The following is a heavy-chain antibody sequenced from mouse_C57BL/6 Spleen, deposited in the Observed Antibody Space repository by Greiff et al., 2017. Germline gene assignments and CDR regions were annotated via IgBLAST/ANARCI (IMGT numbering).Heavy chain of an antibody. J-gene: IGHJ4*01. CDR3: ARDVWLLRGAMDY. CDR1: GYSITSGYY. D-gene: IGHD2-3*01. V-gene: IGHV3-6*01. Sequence: VQLQQSGPGLVKPSQSLSLTCSVTGYSITSGYYWNWIRQFPGNKLEWMGYISYDGSNNYNPSLKNRISITRDPSKNQFFLKLNSVTTEDTATYYCARDVWLLRGAMDYWGQGTSVTVSS. CDR2: ISYDGSN.